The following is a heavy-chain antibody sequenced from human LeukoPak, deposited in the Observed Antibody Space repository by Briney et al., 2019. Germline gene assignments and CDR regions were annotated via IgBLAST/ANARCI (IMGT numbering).Heavy chain of an antibody. D-gene: IGHD3-16*02. Sequence: GGSLRLSCAASGFTFSSYAMHWVRQAPGKGLEWVAFIRNDGAKTYYADSAKGRFTISRDNSRNTLYLQMNSLTAEDTAVFYCAKDGVILAPGVYWYMDVWGRGTTVTVSS. J-gene: IGHJ6*03. V-gene: IGHV3-30*02. CDR3: AKDGVILAPGVYWYMDV. CDR1: GFTFSSYA. CDR2: IRNDGAKT.